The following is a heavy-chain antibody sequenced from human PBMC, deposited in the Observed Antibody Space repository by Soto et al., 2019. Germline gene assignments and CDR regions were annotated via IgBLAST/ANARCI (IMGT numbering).Heavy chain of an antibody. CDR1: GFSFNSYT. D-gene: IGHD2-15*01. Sequence: GGSLRLSCAASGFSFNSYTINWVRQAPGKRLEWLSSISSSGYIFSTDSVRGRFTISRDNAKNSVYLQINSLRAEDTAVYFCARDCRGGSCYPGMDVWGQGTTVTGSS. CDR2: ISSSGYI. CDR3: ARDCRGGSCYPGMDV. J-gene: IGHJ6*02. V-gene: IGHV3-21*01.